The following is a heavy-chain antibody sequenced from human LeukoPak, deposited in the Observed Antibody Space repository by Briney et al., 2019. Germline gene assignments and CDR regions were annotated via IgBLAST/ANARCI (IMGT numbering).Heavy chain of an antibody. J-gene: IGHJ3*02. Sequence: GGSLRLSCAASGFTFSSCAMTWVRQAPGKGLEWVSTVSGSGGSTFYADSVKGRFTIYRDNSKNTLYLHLSSLRAEDTAIYYCAKAKTAVVDDAFNIWGQGTMVTVSS. CDR3: AKAKTAVVDDAFNI. CDR1: GFTFSSCA. V-gene: IGHV3-23*01. D-gene: IGHD6-13*01. CDR2: VSGSGGST.